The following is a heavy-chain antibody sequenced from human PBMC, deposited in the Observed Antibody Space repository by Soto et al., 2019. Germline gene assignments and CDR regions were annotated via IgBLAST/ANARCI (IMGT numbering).Heavy chain of an antibody. CDR3: ARVSSGWYYFCY. CDR1: GGSFSGYY. CDR2: INHSGST. J-gene: IGHJ4*02. V-gene: IGHV4-34*01. Sequence: PSETLSLTCAVYGGSFSGYYWSWIRQPPGKGLEWIGEINHSGSTNYNPSLKSRVTISVDTSKNQFSLKLSSVTAADTAVYYCARVSSGWYYFCYWGQGTLVTVSS. D-gene: IGHD6-19*01.